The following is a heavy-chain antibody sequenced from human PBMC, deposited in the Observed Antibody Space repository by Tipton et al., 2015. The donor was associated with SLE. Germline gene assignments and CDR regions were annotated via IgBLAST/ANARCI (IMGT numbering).Heavy chain of an antibody. J-gene: IGHJ5*02. CDR1: GGSFSGYY. CDR2: INHSGST. CDR3: ARRLAWQLGVVGWFDP. D-gene: IGHD6-6*01. V-gene: IGHV4-34*01. Sequence: LRLSCAVYGGSFSGYYWSWIRQPPGKGLEWIGEINHSGSTNYNPSLKSRITISVDTSKNQFSLKLSSVTAADTAVYYCARRLAWQLGVVGWFDPWGQGTLVTVSS.